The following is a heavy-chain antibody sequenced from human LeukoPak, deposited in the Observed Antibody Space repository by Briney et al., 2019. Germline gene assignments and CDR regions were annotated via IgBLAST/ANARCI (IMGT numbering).Heavy chain of an antibody. CDR3: ARSGGSGSYYARYYYYYMDV. CDR2: INTNTGNP. V-gene: IGHV7-4-1*01. D-gene: IGHD3-10*01. J-gene: IGHJ6*03. Sequence: ASVKVSCKASGYTFTSYAMNLVRQAPGQGLEWMGWINTNTGNPTYAQGFTGRVVFSLDTSVSTAYLQIRSLKAEDTAVYYCARSGGSGSYYARYYYYYMDVWGKGTTVTVSS. CDR1: GYTFTSYA.